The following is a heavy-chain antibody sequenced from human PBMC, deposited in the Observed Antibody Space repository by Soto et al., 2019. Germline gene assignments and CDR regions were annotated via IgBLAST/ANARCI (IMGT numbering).Heavy chain of an antibody. D-gene: IGHD2-2*01. CDR3: ARDETDIVVVPAALYYYYYGMGV. V-gene: IGHV3-33*01. CDR2: IWYDGSNK. Sequence: VGSLRLSCAASGFTFSSYGMHWVRQAPGKGLEWVAVIWYDGSNKYYADSVKGRFTISRDNSKNTLYLQMNSLRAEDTAVYYCARDETDIVVVPAALYYYYYGMGVWGQGTTVTVSS. CDR1: GFTFSSYG. J-gene: IGHJ6*02.